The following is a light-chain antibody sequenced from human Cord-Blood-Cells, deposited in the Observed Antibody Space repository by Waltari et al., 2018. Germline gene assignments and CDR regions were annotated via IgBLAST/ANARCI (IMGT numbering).Light chain of an antibody. CDR1: QSISSY. V-gene: IGKV1-39*01. CDR3: QQSYSTPPFT. Sequence: DIQMTQSPSSLSASVGDRVTITCRASQSISSYLNWYQQKPGKAPKLLIYAASSLQSGVPSRFSGSGSETDFTLTISSLQPEDFATYYCQQSYSTPPFTFGPWTKLDIK. CDR2: AAS. J-gene: IGKJ3*01.